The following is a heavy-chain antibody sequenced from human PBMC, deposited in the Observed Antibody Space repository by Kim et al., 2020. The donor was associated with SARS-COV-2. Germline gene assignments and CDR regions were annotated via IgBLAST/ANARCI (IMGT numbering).Heavy chain of an antibody. CDR2: IIPGLGIR. CDR1: GGTFSNYG. J-gene: IGHJ4*02. Sequence: SVKVSCKASGGTFSNYGLTWVRQAPGQGLEWMGRIIPGLGIRNYAQKFQDRLMMTADKSTNTAYMELSRLTSDDTAAYYCAKGGGRGGWQTFLDYCGLG. CDR3: AKGGGRGGWQTFLDY. V-gene: IGHV1-69*04. D-gene: IGHD6-19*01.